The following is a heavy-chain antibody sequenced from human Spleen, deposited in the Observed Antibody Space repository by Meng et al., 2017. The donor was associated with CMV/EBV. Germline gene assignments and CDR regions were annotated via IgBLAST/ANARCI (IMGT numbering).Heavy chain of an antibody. Sequence: SETLSLTCTVSGGSISSSSYYWGWIRQPPGKGLEWIGSIYYSGSTYYNPSLKSRVTISVDTSKNQFSLKLSSVTAADTAVYYCVSSVGATWGAFDIWGQGTMVTVSS. CDR2: IYYSGST. CDR1: GGSISSSSYY. D-gene: IGHD1-26*01. J-gene: IGHJ3*02. CDR3: VSSVGATWGAFDI. V-gene: IGHV4-39*07.